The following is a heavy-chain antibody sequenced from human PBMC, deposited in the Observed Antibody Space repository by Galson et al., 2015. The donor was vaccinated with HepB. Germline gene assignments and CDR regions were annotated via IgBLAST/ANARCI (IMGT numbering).Heavy chain of an antibody. V-gene: IGHV3-23*01. CDR2: IIDSGGYT. J-gene: IGHJ5*02. Sequence: SLRLSCAASGFIFSNNAMSWVRQAPGKGLEWVSTIIDSGGYTYYADSVKGRFTISRDNSKNTLYLQMTSLRAGDTALYYCAKKFCTSANCDRGWFDPWGQGILVTVSS. CDR1: GFIFSNNA. D-gene: IGHD2-2*02. CDR3: AKKFCTSANCDRGWFDP.